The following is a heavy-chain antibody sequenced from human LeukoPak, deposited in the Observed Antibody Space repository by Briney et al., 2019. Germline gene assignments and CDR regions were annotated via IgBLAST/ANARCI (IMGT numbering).Heavy chain of an antibody. V-gene: IGHV1-2*02. CDR3: ARGDTRGAGSYYYYYYMDV. CDR2: VNPNSGGT. Sequence: ASVKVSCKASGYTFTGYYMHWVRQAPGQGLERMGWVNPNSGGTNYAQKFQGRVTMTRDTSISTAYMELSRLRSDDTAVYYCARGDTRGAGSYYYYYYMDVWGKGTTVTVSS. CDR1: GYTFTGYY. J-gene: IGHJ6*03. D-gene: IGHD1-14*01.